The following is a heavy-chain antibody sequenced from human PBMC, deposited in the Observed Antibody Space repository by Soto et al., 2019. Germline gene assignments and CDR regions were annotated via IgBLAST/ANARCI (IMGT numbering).Heavy chain of an antibody. V-gene: IGHV1-69*01. CDR2: IIPIFGTA. D-gene: IGHD2-15*01. CDR3: ARDMAGEYCSGGSCSRNWFDP. CDR1: GGTFSSYA. Sequence: QVQLVQSGAEVKKPGSSVKVSCKASGGTFSSYAISWVRQAPGQGLEWMGGIIPIFGTANYAQKFQGRVTITGDESTSTAFRELMSLRSEDTAVYYCARDMAGEYCSGGSCSRNWFDPWGQGTLVTVSS. J-gene: IGHJ5*02.